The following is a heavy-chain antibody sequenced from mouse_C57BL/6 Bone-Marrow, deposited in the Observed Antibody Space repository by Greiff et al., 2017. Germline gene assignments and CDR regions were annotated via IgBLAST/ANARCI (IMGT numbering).Heavy chain of an antibody. D-gene: IGHD1-1*01. CDR3: ARRGSWHYYGSYWYFDV. CDR1: GYTFTDSN. V-gene: IGHV1-18*01. CDR2: INPNNGGT. Sequence: EVQLQQSGPELVKPGASVKIPCKASGYTFTDSNMDWVKQSHGKSLEWIGDINPNNGGTIYNQKFKGKATLTVDKSSSTAYMGLRSLTSENTAVYYCARRGSWHYYGSYWYFDVWGTGTTVTVSS. J-gene: IGHJ1*03.